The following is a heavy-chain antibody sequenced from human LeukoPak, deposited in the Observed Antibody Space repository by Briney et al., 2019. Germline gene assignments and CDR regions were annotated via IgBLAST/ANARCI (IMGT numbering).Heavy chain of an antibody. D-gene: IGHD3-10*01. CDR1: GGTFGSYA. Sequence: VASVKSSCKASGGTFGSYAISWGRQAPGQGLEWMGGILPRFGATKYSQKFQDRVTITADVSTTTVYMDLTSLSSEDTALYYCARPLNTMVRGITTATDFFSYAMDVWGQGTAVTVSS. J-gene: IGHJ6*02. CDR2: ILPRFGAT. V-gene: IGHV1-69*13. CDR3: ARPLNTMVRGITTATDFFSYAMDV.